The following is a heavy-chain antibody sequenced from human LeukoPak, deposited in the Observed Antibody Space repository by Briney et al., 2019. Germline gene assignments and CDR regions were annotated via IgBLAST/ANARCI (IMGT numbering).Heavy chain of an antibody. CDR3: ATNYGYSSGWYLDY. CDR1: GFTFSSYA. J-gene: IGHJ4*02. D-gene: IGHD6-19*01. V-gene: IGHV3-23*01. Sequence: GGSLRLSCAASGFTFSSYAMSWVRQAPGKGLEWVSGISGSGGSTYYAGSVKGRFTISRDNSKNTLYLQMNSLRAEDTAVYYCATNYGYSSGWYLDYWGQGTLVTVSS. CDR2: ISGSGGST.